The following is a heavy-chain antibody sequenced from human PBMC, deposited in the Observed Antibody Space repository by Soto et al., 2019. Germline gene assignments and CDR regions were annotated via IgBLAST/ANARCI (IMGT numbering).Heavy chain of an antibody. V-gene: IGHV1-69*08. CDR3: AREATFDAFDI. J-gene: IGHJ3*02. Sequence: QLQLVQSGAEVRKPGSSVKVSCKTSGSTFSSDTFSWVRQAPGQGLEWVGRVIPVLGLTNFAQKFQDRVTITADKSTNTAYMELSSLRSEDTAVYYCAREATFDAFDIWGQGTMVTVSS. CDR1: GSTFSSDT. CDR2: VIPVLGLT. D-gene: IGHD5-12*01.